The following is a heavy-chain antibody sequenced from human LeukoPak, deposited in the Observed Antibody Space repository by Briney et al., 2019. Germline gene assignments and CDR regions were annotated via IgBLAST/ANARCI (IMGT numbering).Heavy chain of an antibody. CDR1: GYTFTSGG. D-gene: IGHD5-18*01. CDR2: ISAYNGRR. Sequence: ASVKVSCKASGYTFTSGGFIWVRQAPGQGLEWMGWISAYNGRRNSAQKFQGRLTMTTDTPTSTAYMELWSLTPDDTAVYYCARGVVDTAMVTSRGYFDYWGQGTLVTVSS. J-gene: IGHJ4*02. V-gene: IGHV1-18*01. CDR3: ARGVVDTAMVTSRGYFDY.